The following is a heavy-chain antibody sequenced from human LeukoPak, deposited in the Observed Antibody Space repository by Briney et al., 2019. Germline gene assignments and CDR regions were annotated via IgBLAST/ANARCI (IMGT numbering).Heavy chain of an antibody. V-gene: IGHV1-18*01. Sequence: ASVNVSSKASGYTFTSCGISWVRQAPGQGLEWMGWISAYNGKTNYAQKFQGRVTMTTDTSTSTAYMELRSLRSDDTAVYYCARDGSATHDFWSGSYPEWADYYYFYMDVWGKGTTVTVSS. CDR3: ARDGSATHDFWSGSYPEWADYYYFYMDV. D-gene: IGHD3-3*01. J-gene: IGHJ6*03. CDR2: ISAYNGKT. CDR1: GYTFTSCG.